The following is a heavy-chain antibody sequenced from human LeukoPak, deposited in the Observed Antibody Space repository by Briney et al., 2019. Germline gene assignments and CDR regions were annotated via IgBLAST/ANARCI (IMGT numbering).Heavy chain of an antibody. CDR2: IYTSGGT. V-gene: IGHV4-61*02. J-gene: IGHJ4*02. D-gene: IGHD1-26*01. CDR1: GGSISSGSYY. Sequence: SETLSLTCTVSGGSISSGSYYWSWIRQPAGKGLEWIGRIYTSGGTNYNPSLKSRVTISVDTSKNQLSLNLSSVTAADTAVYYCARARVVGATTPFDYWGQGTLVTVSS. CDR3: ARARVVGATTPFDY.